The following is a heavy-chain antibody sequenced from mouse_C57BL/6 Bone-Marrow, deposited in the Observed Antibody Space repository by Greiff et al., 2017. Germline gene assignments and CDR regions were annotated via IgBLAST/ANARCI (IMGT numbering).Heavy chain of an antibody. Sequence: QVQLQQPGAELVKPGASVKLSCKASGYTFTSYWMQWVKQRPGQGLEWIGEIDPSDSYTNYNQKFKGKATLTVDTSSSTAYKQLSSLTSEDSAVYYCARVYFEDYYAMDYWGQGTSVTVSS. J-gene: IGHJ4*01. CDR3: ARVYFEDYYAMDY. D-gene: IGHD2-4*01. CDR1: GYTFTSYW. CDR2: IDPSDSYT. V-gene: IGHV1-50*01.